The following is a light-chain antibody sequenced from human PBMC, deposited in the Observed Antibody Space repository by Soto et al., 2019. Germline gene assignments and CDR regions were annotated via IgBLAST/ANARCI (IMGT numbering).Light chain of an antibody. CDR2: EVN. CDR1: SSDVGNYNL. Sequence: QSVLTQPASVSGSPGQSITISCTGTSSDVGNYNLVSWYQHHPGKAPKLMIYEVNKRPSGVSNRFSGSKSGNTASLTISGLQAEDEADYYCCSYAGTSTSHVVLGGGTQLTVL. CDR3: CSYAGTSTSHVV. J-gene: IGLJ2*01. V-gene: IGLV2-23*02.